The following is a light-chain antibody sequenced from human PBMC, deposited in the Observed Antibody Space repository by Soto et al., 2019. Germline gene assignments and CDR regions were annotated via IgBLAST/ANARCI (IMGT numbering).Light chain of an antibody. CDR1: QSISNF. CDR2: AAS. CDR3: QQTYSTPYT. Sequence: DLQMTQSPSSLSASVGDRVTITCRASQSISNFLNWYQHKPGKAPKLLIYAASILQSAVPSRFSGSGSGTDFTLTISSLQPEDCATYYGQQTYSTPYTFGQGTKLEIK. J-gene: IGKJ2*01. V-gene: IGKV1-39*01.